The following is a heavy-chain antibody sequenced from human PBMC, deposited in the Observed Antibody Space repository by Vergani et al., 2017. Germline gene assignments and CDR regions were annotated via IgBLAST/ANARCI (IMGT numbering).Heavy chain of an antibody. CDR1: GYTFGHFD. V-gene: IGHV3-30*02. CDR3: AKKGGSLYYYGVDV. J-gene: IGHJ6*02. Sequence: QEQLLQSGGGVVQPGGSLRLSCIGSGYTFGHFDMHWVRQAPGKGLAWVAFIRYDGSNPQYIDSVKGRFTISRDNSKDTLFLQMNGLSPEDTGTYFCAKKGGSLYYYGVDVWVQGTTITVSS. CDR2: IRYDGSNP. D-gene: IGHD1-26*01.